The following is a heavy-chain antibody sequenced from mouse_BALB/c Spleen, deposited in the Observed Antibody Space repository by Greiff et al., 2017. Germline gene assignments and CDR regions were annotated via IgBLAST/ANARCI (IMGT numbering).Heavy chain of an antibody. CDR1: GFTFSSYA. Sequence: EVKLVESGGGLVKPGGSLKLSCAASGFTFSSYAMSWVRQTPEKRLEWVASISSGGSTYYPDSVKGRFTISRDNARNILYLQMSSLRSEDTAMYYCARGDDYGAMDYWGQGTSVTVSA. CDR3: ARGDDYGAMDY. CDR2: ISSGGST. J-gene: IGHJ4*01. V-gene: IGHV5-6-5*01.